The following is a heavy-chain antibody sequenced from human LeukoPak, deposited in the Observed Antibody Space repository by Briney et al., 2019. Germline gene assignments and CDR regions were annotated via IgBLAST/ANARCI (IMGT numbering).Heavy chain of an antibody. CDR2: INHSGST. V-gene: IGHV4-34*01. J-gene: IGHJ4*02. D-gene: IGHD3-16*01. Sequence: PSETLSLTCAVYGGSFSGYYWSWIRQPPGKGLEWIGEINHSGSTNYNPSLKSRVTISVDTSKNQFSLKLSSVTAADTAVYYCAGDAHRGGDFDYWGQGTLVTVSS. CDR3: AGDAHRGGDFDY. CDR1: GGSFSGYY.